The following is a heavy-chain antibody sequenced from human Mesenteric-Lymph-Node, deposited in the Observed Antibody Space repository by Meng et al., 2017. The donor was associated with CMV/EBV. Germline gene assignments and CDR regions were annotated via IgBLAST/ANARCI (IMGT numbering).Heavy chain of an antibody. CDR3: AKGRPRVLYYFDY. CDR1: GFTFSSYA. CDR2: IYSGGSST. D-gene: IGHD6-6*01. J-gene: IGHJ4*02. Sequence: GGSLRLSCAASGFTFSSYAMSWVRQAPGKGLEWVSVIYSGGSSTYYADSVKGRFTISRDNSKNTLYLQMNSLRAEDTAVYYCAKGRPRVLYYFDYWGQGTLVTVSS. V-gene: IGHV3-23*03.